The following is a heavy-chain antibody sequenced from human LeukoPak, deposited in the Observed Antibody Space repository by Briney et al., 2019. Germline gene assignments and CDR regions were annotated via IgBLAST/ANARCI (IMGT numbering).Heavy chain of an antibody. CDR2: IRAYNGDT. V-gene: IGHV1-18*01. J-gene: IGHJ4*02. Sequence: ASVKVSCKASGYTFTSYGISWVRQAPGQGLEWMGWIRAYNGDTNYAQNLQGRVTMTTDASTSTAYMDLRSLRSDDTAVYYCARSDCSSTTCYVTFDYWGQGTLVSVSS. CDR1: GYTFTSYG. CDR3: ARSDCSSTTCYVTFDY. D-gene: IGHD2-2*01.